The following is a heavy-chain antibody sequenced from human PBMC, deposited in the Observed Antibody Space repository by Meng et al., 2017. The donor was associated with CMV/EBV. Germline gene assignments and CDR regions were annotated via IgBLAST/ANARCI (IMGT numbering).Heavy chain of an antibody. D-gene: IGHD5-18*01. CDR1: GFTFSNYA. CDR3: AKRKGGYSYGDFDY. CDR2: IRYDGSNK. J-gene: IGHJ4*02. Sequence: GESLKISCAASGFTFSNYAMHWVRQAPGKGPEWVAFIRYDGSNKYYADSVKGRFTISRDNSKNTLYLQMNSLRAEDTAVYYCAKRKGGYSYGDFDYWGQGTLVTVSS. V-gene: IGHV3-30*02.